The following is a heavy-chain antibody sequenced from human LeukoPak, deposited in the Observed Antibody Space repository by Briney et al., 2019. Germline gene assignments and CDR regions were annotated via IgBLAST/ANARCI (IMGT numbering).Heavy chain of an antibody. CDR2: IYYSGST. V-gene: IGHV4-39*01. CDR1: GGSISSYY. D-gene: IGHD6-19*01. J-gene: IGHJ4*02. CDR3: ASGVSSGYLFDY. Sequence: SETLSLTCTVSGGSISSYYWGWIRQPPGKGLEWIGSIYYSGSTYYNPSLKSRVTISVDTSKNQFSLKLSSVTAADTAVYYCASGVSSGYLFDYWGQGTLVTVSS.